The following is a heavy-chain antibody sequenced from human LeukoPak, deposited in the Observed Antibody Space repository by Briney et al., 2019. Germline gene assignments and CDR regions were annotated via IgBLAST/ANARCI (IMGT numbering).Heavy chain of an antibody. V-gene: IGHV1-69*13. D-gene: IGHD3-3*01. Sequence: SVKVSCKASGGTFSSYAISWVRQAPGQGLEWMGGIIPIFGTANYAQKFQGRVTITADESTSTAYMELSSLRSEDTAVYYCAREDDNDFWSGYSFDDWGQGTLVTVSS. CDR2: IIPIFGTA. CDR1: GGTFSSYA. CDR3: AREDDNDFWSGYSFDD. J-gene: IGHJ4*02.